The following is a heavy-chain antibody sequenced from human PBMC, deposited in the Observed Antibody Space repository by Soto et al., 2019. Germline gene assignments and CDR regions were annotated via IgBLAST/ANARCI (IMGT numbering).Heavy chain of an antibody. J-gene: IGHJ4*02. CDR3: AKDMAYSSGPIDY. CDR2: ISWNSGSI. Sequence: EVQLVESGGGLVQPGRSLRLSCAASGFTFDDYAMHWVWQAPGKGLEWVSGISWNSGSIGYADSVKGRFTISRDNAKNSLYLQMNSLRAEDTALYYCAKDMAYSSGPIDYWGQGTLVTVSS. CDR1: GFTFDDYA. V-gene: IGHV3-9*01. D-gene: IGHD6-19*01.